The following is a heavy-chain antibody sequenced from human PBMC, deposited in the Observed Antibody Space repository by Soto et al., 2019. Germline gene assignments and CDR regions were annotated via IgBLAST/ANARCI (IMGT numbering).Heavy chain of an antibody. CDR1: GYTLTELS. CDR2: FDPEDGET. CDR3: ATPPPYYYDSSGPGMDV. Sequence: ASVKVSCKVSGYTLTELSMHWVRQAPGKGLEWMGGFDPEDGETIYAQKLQGRVTMTEDTSTDTAYMELSSLRSEDTAVYYCATPPPYYYDSSGPGMDVWGQVTTVTVSS. V-gene: IGHV1-24*01. D-gene: IGHD3-22*01. J-gene: IGHJ6*02.